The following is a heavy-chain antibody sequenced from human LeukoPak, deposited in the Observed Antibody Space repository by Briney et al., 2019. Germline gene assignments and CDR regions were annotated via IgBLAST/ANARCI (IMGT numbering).Heavy chain of an antibody. V-gene: IGHV6-1*01. CDR1: GDSVSSNSAA. Sequence: SRTLSLTCAISGDSVSSNSAAWNWIRQSPSRGLEWLGRTYYRSKWYNGYAVSLSLQSRITINPDTSTNQFSLHLNSVTPEDTAVYYCAREGPYCSGDTCYTRWFDPWGQGRLVTVSS. J-gene: IGHJ5*02. CDR2: TYYRSKWYN. CDR3: AREGPYCSGDTCYTRWFDP. D-gene: IGHD2-15*01.